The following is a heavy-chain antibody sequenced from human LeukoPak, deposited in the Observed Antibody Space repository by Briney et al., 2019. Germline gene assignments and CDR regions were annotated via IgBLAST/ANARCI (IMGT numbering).Heavy chain of an antibody. CDR2: ISGSGGST. V-gene: IGHV3-23*01. CDR3: AKGPDSYSSSYHFDY. D-gene: IGHD6-13*01. Sequence: GGSLRLSCAASGFTFSSYAMSWVRQAPEKGLEWVSGISGSGGSTYSADSVQGRYTISRDNSKNTLYLQMNSLRAEDTAVYYCAKGPDSYSSSYHFDYWGQGTLVTVSS. J-gene: IGHJ4*02. CDR1: GFTFSSYA.